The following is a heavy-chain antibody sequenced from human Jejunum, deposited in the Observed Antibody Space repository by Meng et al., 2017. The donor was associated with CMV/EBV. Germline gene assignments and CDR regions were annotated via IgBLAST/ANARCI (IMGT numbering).Heavy chain of an antibody. CDR2: IHDTGST. J-gene: IGHJ4*02. Sequence: QGPPQESGPGLVKPSQTLSLTCTVSGGSISGGDYYWSWIRQPPGKGLEWIGYIHDTGSTYYNPSLTSRVDISVGTSNNQFSLTLTSVTAADTAVYFCARGSIFVSFDSWGQGTLVTVSS. CDR3: ARGSIFVSFDS. CDR1: GGSISGGDYY. D-gene: IGHD3-3*01. V-gene: IGHV4-30-4*01.